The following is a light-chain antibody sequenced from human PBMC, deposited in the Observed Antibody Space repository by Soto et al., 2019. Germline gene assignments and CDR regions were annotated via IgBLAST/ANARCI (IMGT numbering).Light chain of an antibody. CDR3: QQYNNWLGT. J-gene: IGKJ1*01. CDR1: QSVSSN. V-gene: IGKV3-15*01. CDR2: GAS. Sequence: EIVMTQSPATLSVSRGERATLSCRASQSVSSNLAWYQQKPGQAPRLLIYGASTRATGIPARFSGSGSGTEFTLTISSLQVEDFAVYSCQQYNNWLGTF.